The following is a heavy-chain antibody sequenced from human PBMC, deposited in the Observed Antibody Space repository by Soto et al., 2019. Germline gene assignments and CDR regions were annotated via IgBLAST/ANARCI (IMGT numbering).Heavy chain of an antibody. V-gene: IGHV4-34*01. J-gene: IGHJ3*02. Sequence: PPETLTLTCAVYGGSFRGYYWSWIRKPPGKGLEWIGEINLSGSTNCHPSLKSRVTISVDTSKNQFSLKLSSVTAADTAVYYCAREREGQREIAQQSDSSGYHTSSPDAFHIWGHWTMLTVS. D-gene: IGHD3-22*01. CDR1: GGSFRGYY. CDR3: AREREGQREIAQQSDSSGYHTSSPDAFHI. CDR2: INLSGST.